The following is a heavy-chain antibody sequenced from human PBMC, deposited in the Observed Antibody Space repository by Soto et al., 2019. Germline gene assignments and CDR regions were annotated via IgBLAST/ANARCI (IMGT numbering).Heavy chain of an antibody. CDR1: GGSISSYY. J-gene: IGHJ6*03. CDR2: IYYSGTT. CDR3: ARLGSVKPSGLSYSYRYIGV. V-gene: IGHV4-59*08. D-gene: IGHD3-10*01. Sequence: QVQLQESGPGLVKPSETLALTCTGSGGSISSYYWRWIRQPPGKGLAWIGYIYYSGTTNSNPSLKRRATISLATAKNQFALTLSSVSATDTAVYYCARLGSVKPSGLSYSYRYIGVWVKGTTVTVSS.